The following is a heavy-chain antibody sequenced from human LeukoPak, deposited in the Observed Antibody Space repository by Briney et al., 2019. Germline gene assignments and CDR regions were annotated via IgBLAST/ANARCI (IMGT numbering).Heavy chain of an antibody. CDR2: ISTYNDNT. V-gene: IGHV1-18*01. CDR3: ARIQSRIIAARPGNPAFDY. D-gene: IGHD6-6*01. CDR1: GYTFTSYD. J-gene: IGHJ4*02. Sequence: ASVKVSCKASGYTFTSYDISWVRRAPGQGLEWMGWISTYNDNTHYAQKLQGRVTMTTDTSTSTVYMELKSLRSDDTAVYYCARIQSRIIAARPGNPAFDYWGRGTLVTVSS.